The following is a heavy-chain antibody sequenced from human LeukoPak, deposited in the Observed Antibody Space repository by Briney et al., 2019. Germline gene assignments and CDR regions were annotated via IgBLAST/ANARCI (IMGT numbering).Heavy chain of an antibody. Sequence: GASVKVSCKASGYTFTNYGTTWVRQAPGQGLEWMGWINPDSGDTNYAQTFQGRVTVTRDTSIRTVYLELSRLRSDDTAVYYCARDPSTVTTRHLDYWGQGTLVTVSS. CDR2: INPDSGDT. CDR3: ARDPSTVTTRHLDY. J-gene: IGHJ4*02. D-gene: IGHD4-17*01. V-gene: IGHV1-2*02. CDR1: GYTFTNYG.